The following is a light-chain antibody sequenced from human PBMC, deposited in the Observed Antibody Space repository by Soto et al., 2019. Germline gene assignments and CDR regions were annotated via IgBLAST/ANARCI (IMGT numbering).Light chain of an antibody. CDR1: QSLLHSDGYNY. Sequence: DLVMTQSPLSLPVTPGEPASISCRSSQSLLHSDGYNYFNWYLQKPGQSPQLLIYLGSNRASGVPDRFSGSGSGTDFIMKISRVEADDVGVYYCMQTLQTPYTFGQGTKLEIK. V-gene: IGKV2-28*01. J-gene: IGKJ2*01. CDR3: MQTLQTPYT. CDR2: LGS.